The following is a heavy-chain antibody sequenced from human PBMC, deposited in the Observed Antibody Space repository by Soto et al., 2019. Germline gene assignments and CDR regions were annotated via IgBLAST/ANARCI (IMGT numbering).Heavy chain of an antibody. CDR2: INYSGST. V-gene: IGHV4-59*01. CDR1: SGSISSYN. D-gene: IGHD3-10*01. J-gene: IGHJ4*02. Sequence: SETLSLTCTVSSGSISSYNWNWVRQPPGKGLEWIGFINYSGSTHYNPSLKSRVTISLDTSKNQFSLKLNSVTAADTAVYYCARENYYALDYWGPGTMVTVYS. CDR3: ARENYYALDY.